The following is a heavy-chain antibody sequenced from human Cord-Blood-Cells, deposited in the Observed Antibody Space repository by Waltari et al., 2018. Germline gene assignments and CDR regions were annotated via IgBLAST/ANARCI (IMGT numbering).Heavy chain of an antibody. V-gene: IGHV4-34*01. CDR1: GGSFSGYY. CDR3: ARRDYDILTGYDY. Sequence: QVQLQQWGAGLLKPSETLSLTCAVYGGSFSGYYWSWIPQPPGKGLEWIGEINHSGSTNYNPSLKSRVTISVDTSKNQFSLKLSSVTAADTAVYYCARRDYDILTGYDYWGQGTLVTVSS. J-gene: IGHJ4*02. D-gene: IGHD3-9*01. CDR2: INHSGST.